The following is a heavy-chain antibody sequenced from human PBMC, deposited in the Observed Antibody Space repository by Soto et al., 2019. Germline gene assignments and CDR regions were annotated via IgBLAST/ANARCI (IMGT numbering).Heavy chain of an antibody. CDR2: IIPIFGTA. CDR3: ARGVGYSYGLPYYYSGMDV. Sequence: QVQLVQSGAEVKKPGSSVKVSCKASGGTFSSYAISWVRQAPGQGLEWMGGIIPIFGTANYAQKFQGRVTITADEXXSXAXXELSSLRSEDTAVYYCARGVGYSYGLPYYYSGMDVWGQGTTVTVSS. D-gene: IGHD5-18*01. J-gene: IGHJ6*02. V-gene: IGHV1-69*12. CDR1: GGTFSSYA.